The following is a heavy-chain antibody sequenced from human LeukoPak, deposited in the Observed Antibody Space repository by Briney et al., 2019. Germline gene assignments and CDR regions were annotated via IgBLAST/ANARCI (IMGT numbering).Heavy chain of an antibody. CDR2: ISGSGSVS. D-gene: IGHD3-10*01. CDR1: GFTFSSYS. V-gene: IGHV3-48*02. J-gene: IGHJ3*02. Sequence: GGSLRLSCAASGFTFSSYSMNWVRQAPGKGLEWISYISGSGSVSYYKDSVKGRFTISRDNAKNSLYLQMNSLRDEDTALYYCARDGGFGFLAAFDIWGQGTMVTVSS. CDR3: ARDGGFGFLAAFDI.